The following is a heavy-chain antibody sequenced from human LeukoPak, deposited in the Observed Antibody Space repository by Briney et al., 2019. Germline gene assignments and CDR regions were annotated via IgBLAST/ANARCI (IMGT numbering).Heavy chain of an antibody. D-gene: IGHD6-19*01. CDR1: GFTFSNYW. J-gene: IGHJ6*03. V-gene: IGHV3-74*01. CDR2: INSDGINT. Sequence: GGSLRLSCAASGFTFSNYWMHWVRQAPGKGLVWVSRINSDGINTSYADSVKGRFTISRDNAKNTLNLQMNSLRAEDTAVYYCAKSSGVAGTDYYYYMDVWGKGTTVTVSS. CDR3: AKSSGVAGTDYYYYMDV.